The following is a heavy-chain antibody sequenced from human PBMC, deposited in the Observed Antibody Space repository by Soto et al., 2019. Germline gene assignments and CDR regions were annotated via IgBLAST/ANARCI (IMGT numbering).Heavy chain of an antibody. CDR3: ARDGDVGDIVVVVAATSTGPLDY. J-gene: IGHJ4*02. Sequence: QVQLVESGGGVVQPGRSLRLSCAASGFTFSSYGMHWVRQAPGKGLEWVAVIWYDGSNKYYADSVKGRFTISRDNSKNTLYLRMNSLTAEDTAVYYCARDGDVGDIVVVVAATSTGPLDYWGQGTLVTVSS. V-gene: IGHV3-33*01. D-gene: IGHD2-15*01. CDR2: IWYDGSNK. CDR1: GFTFSSYG.